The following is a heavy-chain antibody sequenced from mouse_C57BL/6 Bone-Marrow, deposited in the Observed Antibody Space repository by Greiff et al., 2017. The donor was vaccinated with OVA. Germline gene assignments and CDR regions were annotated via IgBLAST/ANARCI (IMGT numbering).Heavy chain of an antibody. V-gene: IGHV5-12*01. J-gene: IGHJ4*01. CDR1: GFTFSDYY. CDR3: ARPHEGMDY. Sequence: EVQVVESGGGLVQPGGSLKLSCAASGFTFSDYYMYWVRQTPEKRLEWVAYISNGGGSTYYPDTVKGRFTISRDNAKNTLYLQMSRLKSEDTAMYYGARPHEGMDYWGQGTSVTVSS. CDR2: ISNGGGST.